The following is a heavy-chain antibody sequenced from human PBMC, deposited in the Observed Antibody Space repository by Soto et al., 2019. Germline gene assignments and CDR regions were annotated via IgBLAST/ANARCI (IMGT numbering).Heavy chain of an antibody. V-gene: IGHV1-69*13. CDR1: GGTFSSYA. D-gene: IGHD6-25*01. CDR3: AGVYSSDSYYFDY. J-gene: IGHJ4*02. CDR2: IIPIFGTA. Sequence: GASVKVSCKASGGTFSSYAISWVRQAPGQGLEWMGGIIPIFGTANYAQKFQGRVTITADESTSTAYMELSSLRSEDTAVYYCAGVYSSDSYYFDYWGQGTLVTVYS.